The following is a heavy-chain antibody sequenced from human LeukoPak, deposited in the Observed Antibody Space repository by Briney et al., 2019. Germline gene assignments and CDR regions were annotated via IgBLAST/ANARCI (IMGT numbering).Heavy chain of an antibody. CDR2: IYTSGST. CDR3: ARLTRVLWVFDY. J-gene: IGHJ4*02. Sequence: SETLSLTCTVSGGSISYYYWSWIRQPAGKGLEWIGHIYTSGSTNYNPSLKSRVTMSVDTSKNLFSLKLNSVTAADTAVYYCARLTRVLWVFDYWGQGTLVTVSS. CDR1: GGSISYYY. D-gene: IGHD2-8*02. V-gene: IGHV4-4*07.